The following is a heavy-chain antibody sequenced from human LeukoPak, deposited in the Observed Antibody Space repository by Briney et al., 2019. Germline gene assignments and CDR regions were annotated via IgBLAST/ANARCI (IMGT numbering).Heavy chain of an antibody. CDR2: NIPIFGTA. Sequence: ASVKVSCKASGGTFSSYAISWVRQAPGQGLEWMGGNIPIFGTANYAQKFQGRVAITADESTSTAYMELSSLRSEDTAVYYCARGGLQLRYFDWFDYWGQGTLVTVSS. CDR1: GGTFSSYA. CDR3: ARGGLQLRYFDWFDY. J-gene: IGHJ4*01. D-gene: IGHD3-9*01. V-gene: IGHV1-69*01.